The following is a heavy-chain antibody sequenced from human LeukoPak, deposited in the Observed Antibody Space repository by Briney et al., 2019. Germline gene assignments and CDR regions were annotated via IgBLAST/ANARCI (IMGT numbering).Heavy chain of an antibody. J-gene: IGHJ5*02. CDR2: MNPNSGNT. CDR1: GYTFTSYD. D-gene: IGHD3-10*01. V-gene: IGHV1-8*01. Sequence: GASVKVSCKASGYTFTSYDINWVRQATGQGVEWMGWMNPNSGNTGYEQKFQGRVTITRNTSISTAYMELSSLRSEDTAVYYCARAPLWFGIPFDPWGQGTLVTVSS. CDR3: ARAPLWFGIPFDP.